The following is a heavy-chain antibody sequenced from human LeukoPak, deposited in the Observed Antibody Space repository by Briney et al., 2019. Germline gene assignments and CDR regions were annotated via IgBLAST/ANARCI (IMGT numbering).Heavy chain of an antibody. CDR2: IHHIGNT. CDR3: ARVLIVVVTEEYDAFDI. J-gene: IGHJ3*02. V-gene: IGHV4-38-2*01. CDR1: GYSISSSNY. D-gene: IGHD2-21*02. Sequence: AETLSLTCAVSGYSISSSNYWGWIRQPPGKGLEWIGNIHHIGNTYYNPSLKNRVTISLDTSKNQFSLELSSVTAADTAVYYCARVLIVVVTEEYDAFDIWGQGTMVTVSS.